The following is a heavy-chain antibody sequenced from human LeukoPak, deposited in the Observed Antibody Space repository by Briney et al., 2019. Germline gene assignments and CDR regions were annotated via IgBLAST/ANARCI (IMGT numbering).Heavy chain of an antibody. V-gene: IGHV3-23*01. CDR3: GKDGGQYSSGPEFDP. D-gene: IGHD6-19*01. CDR1: GILFSNTA. Sequence: GGPLRLSCAASGILFSNTAMNWARQSPGRGLEWGSAISGGGERAFYAGSVKGRLTISTDNSKNILYLQMNSLTADDTAIYYCGKDGGQYSSGPEFDPRGQGALVTVSS. CDR2: ISGGGERA. J-gene: IGHJ5*02.